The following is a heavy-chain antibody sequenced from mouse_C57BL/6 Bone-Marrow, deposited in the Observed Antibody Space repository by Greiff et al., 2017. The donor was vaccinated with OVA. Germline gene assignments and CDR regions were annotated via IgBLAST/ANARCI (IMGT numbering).Heavy chain of an antibody. CDR1: GYTFTSYW. CDR2: IDTSDSET. J-gene: IGHJ2*01. D-gene: IGHD3-2*02. CDR3: AREGSSGSHDY. V-gene: IGHV1-52*01. Sequence: QVQLQQPGAELVRPGSSVKLSCKASGYTFTSYWMHWVKQRPIQGLEWIGNIDTSDSETHYNQKFKDKATLTVDKSSSTAYMQLSSLTSEDSAVYYCAREGSSGSHDYWGQGTTLTVSS.